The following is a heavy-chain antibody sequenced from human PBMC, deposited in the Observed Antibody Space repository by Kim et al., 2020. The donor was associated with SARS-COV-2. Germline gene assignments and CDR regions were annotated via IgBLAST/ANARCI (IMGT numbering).Heavy chain of an antibody. CDR2: HSGST. Sequence: HSGSTNYNPSLKSRVTISVDTSKNQFSLKLSSVTAADTAVYYCARTSFDLWGRGTLVTVSS. J-gene: IGHJ2*01. V-gene: IGHV4-34*01. CDR3: ARTSFDL.